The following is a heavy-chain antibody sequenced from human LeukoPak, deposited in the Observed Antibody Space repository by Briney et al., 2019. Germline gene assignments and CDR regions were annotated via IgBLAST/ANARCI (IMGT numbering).Heavy chain of an antibody. V-gene: IGHV3-23*01. Sequence: PGGSLRLSCAASGFTFSTDAMCWVRQAPGKGLEWVSTVSGSGASTYYADSVKGRFTISRDNSKNTLYLQMNSLRAEDTAVYYCAKDDGRSSSWYFDYWGQGTLVTVSS. CDR2: VSGSGAST. J-gene: IGHJ4*02. CDR1: GFTFSTDA. CDR3: AKDDGRSSSWYFDY. D-gene: IGHD6-13*01.